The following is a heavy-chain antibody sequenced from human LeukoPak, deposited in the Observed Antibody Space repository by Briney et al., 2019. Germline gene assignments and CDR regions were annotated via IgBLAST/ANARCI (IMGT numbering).Heavy chain of an antibody. J-gene: IGHJ6*02. CDR1: GGSFSGYY. CDR2: INHSGST. D-gene: IGHD5-18*01. Sequence: PSETLSLTCAVYGGSFSGYYWSWIRQPPGKGLEWIGEINHSGSTNYNPSLKSRVTISVDTSKNQFSLKLSSVTAADTAVYHCARHYSYGYYYYYYGMDVWGQGTTVTVSS. V-gene: IGHV4-34*01. CDR3: ARHYSYGYYYYYYGMDV.